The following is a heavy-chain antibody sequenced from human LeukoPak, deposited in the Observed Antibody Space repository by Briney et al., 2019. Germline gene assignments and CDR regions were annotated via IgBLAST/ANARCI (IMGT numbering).Heavy chain of an antibody. CDR3: TRDASNFNDFDY. D-gene: IGHD5-24*01. J-gene: IGHJ4*02. CDR1: EFSFSYFA. V-gene: IGHV3-30*01. Sequence: PGRSLRLSCAVSEFSFSYFAMHWVRQAPGKGLEWLAVVSSHGNDGYYADSVKGRFTISRDNSKSTLYLQIDSLRPDDTAIYYCTRDASNFNDFDYWGQGTLVTVSS. CDR2: VSSHGNDG.